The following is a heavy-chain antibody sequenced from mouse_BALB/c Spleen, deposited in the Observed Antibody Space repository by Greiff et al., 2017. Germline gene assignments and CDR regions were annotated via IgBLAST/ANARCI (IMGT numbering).Heavy chain of an antibody. CDR3: ARSGSSYDYYAMDY. D-gene: IGHD1-1*01. CDR1: GFNIKDTY. Sequence: EVKLMESGAELVKPGASVKLSCTASGFNIKDTYMHWVKQRPEQGLEWIGRIDPANGNTKYDPKFQGKATITADTSSNTAYLQLSSLTSEDTAVYYCARSGSSYDYYAMDYWGQGTSVTVSS. J-gene: IGHJ4*01. V-gene: IGHV14-3*02. CDR2: IDPANGNT.